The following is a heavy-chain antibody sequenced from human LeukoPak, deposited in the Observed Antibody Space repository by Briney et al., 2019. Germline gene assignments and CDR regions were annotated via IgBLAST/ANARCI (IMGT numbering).Heavy chain of an antibody. CDR1: GFTFSSYE. J-gene: IGHJ4*02. CDR2: ISDSGSTK. CDR3: VRGGYYDSSGYLGVFDY. V-gene: IGHV3-48*03. Sequence: PGGSLRLSCAASGFTFSSYEMNWVRQAPGKGLEWVSYISDSGSTKYYADSVKGRFTISRDNAKNSVYLQMKSLRAEDTAVYYCVRGGYYDSSGYLGVFDYWGQGTLVTVSS. D-gene: IGHD3-22*01.